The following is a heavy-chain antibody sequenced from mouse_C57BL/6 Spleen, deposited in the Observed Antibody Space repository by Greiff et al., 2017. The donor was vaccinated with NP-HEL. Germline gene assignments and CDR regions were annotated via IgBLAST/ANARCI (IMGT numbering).Heavy chain of an antibody. V-gene: IGHV5-4*03. CDR1: GFTFSSYA. D-gene: IGHD1-1*01. Sequence: EVKLMESGGGLVKPGGSLKLSCAASGFTFSSYAMSWVRQTPEKRLEWVATISDGGSYTYYPDNVKGRFTISRDNAKNNLYLQMSHLKSEDTAMYYCARGEGGYYGDYFDYWGQGTTLTVSS. J-gene: IGHJ2*01. CDR3: ARGEGGYYGDYFDY. CDR2: ISDGGSYT.